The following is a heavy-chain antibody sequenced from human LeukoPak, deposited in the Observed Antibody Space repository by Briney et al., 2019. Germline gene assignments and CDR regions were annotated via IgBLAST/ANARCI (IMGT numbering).Heavy chain of an antibody. D-gene: IGHD6-13*01. CDR2: ISSNGGST. V-gene: IGHV3-64*01. Sequence: PGGSLRLSCAASGFTFSSYAMHWVRQAPGKGLEYVSAISSNGGSTYYANSVKGRFTISRDNSKNTLYLQMGSLRAEDMAVYYCASGTSSWYDRFDPNNWFDPWGQGTLVTVSS. CDR1: GFTFSSYA. J-gene: IGHJ5*02. CDR3: ASGTSSWYDRFDPNNWFDP.